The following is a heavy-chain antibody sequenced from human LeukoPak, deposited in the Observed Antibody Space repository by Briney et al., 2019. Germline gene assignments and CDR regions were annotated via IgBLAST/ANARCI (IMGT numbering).Heavy chain of an antibody. J-gene: IGHJ4*02. V-gene: IGHV3-21*01. CDR1: GFTFSSYS. CDR2: ISSRSTYI. D-gene: IGHD3-22*01. CDR3: MYYDSEGY. Sequence: GGSLRLSCAASGFTFSSYSINWVRQAPGKGLEWVSSISSRSTYIDYADSVKGRFTISRDNAKNSLYLQMNNLRVEDTAVYYCMYYDSEGYWGQGTLVTVSS.